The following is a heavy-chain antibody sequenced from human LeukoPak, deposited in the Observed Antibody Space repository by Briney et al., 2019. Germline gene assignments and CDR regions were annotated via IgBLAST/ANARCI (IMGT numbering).Heavy chain of an antibody. J-gene: IGHJ4*02. CDR3: ARAAYSGSYHSDY. V-gene: IGHV4-61*01. D-gene: IGHD1-26*01. Sequence: SETLSLTCTVSGGSINSGSYYWNWIRQPPGKGLEWIGYIYYSGSTNYNPSLKSRVTITVDTSKNQFSLKLSSVTAADTAVYYCARAAYSGSYHSDYWGQGTLVTVSS. CDR1: GGSINSGSYY. CDR2: IYYSGST.